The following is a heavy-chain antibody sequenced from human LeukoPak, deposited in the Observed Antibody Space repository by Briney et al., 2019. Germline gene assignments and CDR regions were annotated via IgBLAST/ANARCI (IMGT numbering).Heavy chain of an antibody. J-gene: IGHJ4*02. CDR2: IRSDSSII. CDR3: ARVQAGKWDFDY. CDR1: GLAFNTYS. D-gene: IGHD2-8*01. V-gene: IGHV3-48*01. Sequence: GGSLRLSCAASGLAFNTYSMNWVRQAPGKGLEWVSYIRSDSSIIYYADSVKGRFTMSGDNGKNSLYLQMNSLRVEDTAVYFCARVQAGKWDFDYWGQGTLVTVSS.